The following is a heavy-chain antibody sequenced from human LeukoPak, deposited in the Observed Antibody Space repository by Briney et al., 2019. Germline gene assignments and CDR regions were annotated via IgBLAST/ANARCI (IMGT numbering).Heavy chain of an antibody. V-gene: IGHV3-33*08. D-gene: IGHD1-26*01. CDR2: VWYDGSNK. Sequence: GGSLRLSCAASGFTFSTYWMNWVRQAPGKGLEWVAVVWYDGSNKYYADSVKGRFTISRDNSKNTLYLQMNSLRAEDTAVYYCARDDLGATGTSSWGQGTLVTVSS. CDR3: ARDDLGATGTSS. CDR1: GFTFSTYW. J-gene: IGHJ4*02.